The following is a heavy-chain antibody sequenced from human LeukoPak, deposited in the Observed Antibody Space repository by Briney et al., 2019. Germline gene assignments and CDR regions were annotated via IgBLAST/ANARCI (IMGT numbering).Heavy chain of an antibody. Sequence: GGSLRLSCAASGLTFSTYGMHWVRQAPGKGLEWVAVIWNDGSNQYYADSVKGRFTISRDNSKNTLYLQMNSLRAEDTAVYYCAKSIAARPRAYYFDYWGQGTLVTVSS. D-gene: IGHD6-6*01. CDR1: GLTFSTYG. CDR3: AKSIAARPRAYYFDY. CDR2: IWNDGSNQ. V-gene: IGHV3-33*06. J-gene: IGHJ4*02.